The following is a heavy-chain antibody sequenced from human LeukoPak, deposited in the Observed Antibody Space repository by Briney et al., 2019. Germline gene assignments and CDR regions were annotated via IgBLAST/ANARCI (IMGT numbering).Heavy chain of an antibody. Sequence: PSETLSLTCTVSGYSISRGYYWGWIRQPPGKGLEWIGSIYHSGSTYYNPSLKSRVTISVDTSKNQFSLKLSSVTAADTAVYYCARVLIVVPENWFDPWGQGTLVTVSS. CDR1: GYSISRGYY. CDR2: IYHSGST. V-gene: IGHV4-38-2*02. D-gene: IGHD2-2*01. CDR3: ARVLIVVPENWFDP. J-gene: IGHJ5*02.